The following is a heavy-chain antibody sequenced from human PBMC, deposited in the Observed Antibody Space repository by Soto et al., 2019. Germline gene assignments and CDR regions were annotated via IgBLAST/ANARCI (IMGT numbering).Heavy chain of an antibody. Sequence: GGSLRLSCATSGFTFSSYGMHWVRQAPGKGLEWVAVIWYDGTNKYYADSVKGRFTISRDNSKNTLYLQMNSLRVEDTAVYYCARDFATYGMDVWGQGTTVTVSS. CDR3: ARDFATYGMDV. CDR2: IWYDGTNK. V-gene: IGHV3-33*01. J-gene: IGHJ6*02. CDR1: GFTFSSYG.